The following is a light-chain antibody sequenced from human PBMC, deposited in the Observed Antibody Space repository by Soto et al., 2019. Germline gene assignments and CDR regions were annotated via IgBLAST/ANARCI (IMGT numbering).Light chain of an antibody. V-gene: IGKV3-20*01. CDR2: GAS. Sequence: EIVLTQSPGTLSLSPGERATLSCRASRSVSSRYLAWYQQKPGQAPRLLIYGASSRATGIPDRFSGSGSGTDFTLTISRLEPEDFALYYCQQYVSSPLTFGQGTKVDI. CDR3: QQYVSSPLT. CDR1: RSVSSRY. J-gene: IGKJ1*01.